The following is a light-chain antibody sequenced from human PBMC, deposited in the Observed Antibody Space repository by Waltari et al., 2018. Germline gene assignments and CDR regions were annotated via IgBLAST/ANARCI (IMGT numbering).Light chain of an antibody. CDR2: KAS. CDR3: QQYNTYTS. J-gene: IGKJ2*01. V-gene: IGKV1-5*03. CDR1: QSISDW. Sequence: DIQMTQSPSSLSASVGDTVTITCRATQSISDWLAWYQQKPGKAPILLIYKASILKSGVPSRFSGSGSGTQFTLTSSSLQHGDFATYFCQQYNTYTSFGQGTKLEIK.